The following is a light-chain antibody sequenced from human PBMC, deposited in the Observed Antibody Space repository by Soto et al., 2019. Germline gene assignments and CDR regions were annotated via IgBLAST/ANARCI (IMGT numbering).Light chain of an antibody. CDR2: FAS. V-gene: IGKV3-15*01. CDR3: QQYNNWPLT. Sequence: EIEMTQSPATLSVSPGERATLSCRASQSMYNNLAWYQQKPGQAPRLLIYFASTRATGIPARFSGSGSGTEFTLTISSLQSEDFAVYYCQQYNNWPLTFGGGTKVEI. J-gene: IGKJ4*01. CDR1: QSMYNN.